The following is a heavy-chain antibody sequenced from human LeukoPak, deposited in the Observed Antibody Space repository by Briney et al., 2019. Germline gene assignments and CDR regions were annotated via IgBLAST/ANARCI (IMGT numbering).Heavy chain of an antibody. CDR2: ISDSGGST. J-gene: IGHJ4*02. V-gene: IGHV3-23*01. D-gene: IGHD5-12*01. Sequence: GGSLRLSFAASGFTFSNYAMSGFRQAPGRGREGCSTISDSGGSTYYADSLKGRFTTSRDKSKNTLYLQMNSLRVEDTAVYYCAKVLSRSNSGWPHGFDYWGQGTLVTVSS. CDR3: AKVLSRSNSGWPHGFDY. CDR1: GFTFSNYA.